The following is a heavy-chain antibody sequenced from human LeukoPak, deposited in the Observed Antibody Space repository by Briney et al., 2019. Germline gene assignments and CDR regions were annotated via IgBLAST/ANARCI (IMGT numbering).Heavy chain of an antibody. V-gene: IGHV3-64*04. CDR3: ARGSDFGANWFDP. Sequence: GGSLRLSCSASGFTFSSYAMHWVRQAPGKGLEYVSAISNNGGNTYYADSVKGRFTISRDNAKNTLFPQMNSLRAEDTAVYYCARGSDFGANWFDPWGQGTLVTVSS. CDR2: ISNNGGNT. J-gene: IGHJ5*02. D-gene: IGHD4-17*01. CDR1: GFTFSSYA.